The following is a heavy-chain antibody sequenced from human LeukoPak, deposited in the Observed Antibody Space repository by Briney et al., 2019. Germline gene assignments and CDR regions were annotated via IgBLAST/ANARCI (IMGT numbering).Heavy chain of an antibody. J-gene: IGHJ5*02. CDR2: IKQDGSQK. D-gene: IGHD2-21*02. CDR3: ATYDYNWFDP. Sequence: GGSLRLSCAASGFTFSSYWMSWVRQAPGKGLEWVANIKQDGSQKYYVDSVKGRFTISRDNAKNSLYLQMSSLRAEDTAVYYCATYDYNWFDPWGQGTLVTVSS. V-gene: IGHV3-7*01. CDR1: GFTFSSYW.